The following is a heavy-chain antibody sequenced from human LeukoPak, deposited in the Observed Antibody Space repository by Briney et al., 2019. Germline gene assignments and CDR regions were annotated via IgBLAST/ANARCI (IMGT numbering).Heavy chain of an antibody. CDR3: ARVSVQVASIDY. Sequence: PGGSLRLSCAASGFTFSDYYMSWIRQAPGKGLEWGSYISSSDTTIYYADSVKGRFTISRDNAKNSLYLQMNSLRAEDTAMYYCARVSVQVASIDYWGQGTLVIVSS. D-gene: IGHD2-8*02. J-gene: IGHJ4*02. CDR2: ISSSDTTI. CDR1: GFTFSDYY. V-gene: IGHV3-11*04.